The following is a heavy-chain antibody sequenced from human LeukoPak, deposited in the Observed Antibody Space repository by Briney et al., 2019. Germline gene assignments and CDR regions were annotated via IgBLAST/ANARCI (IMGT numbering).Heavy chain of an antibody. CDR2: IYYTGST. J-gene: IGHJ4*02. D-gene: IGHD6-13*01. CDR3: ARGTHSSSYLDY. Sequence: PSETLSLTCTVSGGSISSSIYYWGWSREPPGKGLGWIGSIYYTGSTYFNPSLKNRVTISVDTSKNHFSLELSSMTAADTAVYYCARGTHSSSYLDYWGQGTLVTVSS. CDR1: GGSISSSIYY. V-gene: IGHV4-39*02.